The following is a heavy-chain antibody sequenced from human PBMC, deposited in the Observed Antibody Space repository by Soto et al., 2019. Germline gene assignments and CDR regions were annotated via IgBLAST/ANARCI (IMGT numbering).Heavy chain of an antibody. CDR2: INPNSGGT. D-gene: IGHD5-18*01. CDR3: ARGPIVAAILAFDI. J-gene: IGHJ3*02. V-gene: IGHV1-2*04. Sequence: ASVKVSCKASGYTFTGYYMHWVRQAPGQGLELMGWINPNSGGTNYAQKFQGWVTMTRDTSISTAYMELSRLRSDDTAVYYCARGPIVAAILAFDIWGQGTMVTVSS. CDR1: GYTFTGYY.